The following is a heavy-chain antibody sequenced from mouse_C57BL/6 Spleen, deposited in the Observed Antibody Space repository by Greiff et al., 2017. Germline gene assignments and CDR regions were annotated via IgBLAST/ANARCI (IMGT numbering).Heavy chain of an antibody. CDR1: GYTFTSYW. J-gene: IGHJ4*01. V-gene: IGHV1-52*01. D-gene: IGHD1-3*01. CDR3: ARDCNRSGYDAMGY. CDR2: IDPSDSET. Sequence: QVQLQQPGAELVRPGSSVKLSCKASGYTFTSYWMHWVKQRPIQGLEWIGNIDPSDSETHYNQKFKNKATLTVDKSSSTAYMQLSSLTSEDSAVYYCARDCNRSGYDAMGYWGQGTSVTVSS.